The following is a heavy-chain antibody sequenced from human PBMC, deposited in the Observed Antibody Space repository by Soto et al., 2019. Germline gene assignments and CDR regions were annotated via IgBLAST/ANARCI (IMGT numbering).Heavy chain of an antibody. V-gene: IGHV3-74*01. CDR3: RTYDFWSGAAFDI. CDR2: INRDGSST. J-gene: IGHJ3*02. Sequence: GGSLRLSCAVSGFTFSSYWMHWVRQAPGKGLVWVSRINRDGSSTSYADSVKGRFTISRDNAKNTLYLQMNSLRAEDTAVYYCRTYDFWSGAAFDIWGQGTMVPVSS. CDR1: GFTFSSYW. D-gene: IGHD3-3*01.